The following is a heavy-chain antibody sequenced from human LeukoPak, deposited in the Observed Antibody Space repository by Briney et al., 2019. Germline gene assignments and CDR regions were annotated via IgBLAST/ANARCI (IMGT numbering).Heavy chain of an antibody. CDR1: GFTVNSND. CDR2: IDSGGRT. J-gene: IGHJ5*02. V-gene: IGHV3-66*01. D-gene: IGHD1-26*01. CDR3: AKEEARWEWFDP. Sequence: GGSLRLSCAASGFTVNSNDMSWVRQAPGKGLEWVSVIDSGGRTFYADSVKGRYTISRDNSKNTLDLQMNSLRVEDTAVYYCAKEEARWEWFDPWGQGTLVTVSS.